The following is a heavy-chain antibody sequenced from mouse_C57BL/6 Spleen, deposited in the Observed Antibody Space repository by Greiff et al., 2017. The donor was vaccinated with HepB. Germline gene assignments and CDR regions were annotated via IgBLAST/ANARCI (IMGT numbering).Heavy chain of an antibody. CDR3: ARLRGFITTVVEDY. Sequence: EVQLQQSGPELVKPGASVKMSCKASGYTLTDYNMHWVKQSHGKSLEWIGYINPNNGGTSYNQKFKGKATLTVNKSSSTAYMELRSLTSEDSAVYYCARLRGFITTVVEDYWGQGTTLTVSS. CDR1: GYTLTDYN. D-gene: IGHD1-1*01. J-gene: IGHJ2*01. V-gene: IGHV1-22*01. CDR2: INPNNGGT.